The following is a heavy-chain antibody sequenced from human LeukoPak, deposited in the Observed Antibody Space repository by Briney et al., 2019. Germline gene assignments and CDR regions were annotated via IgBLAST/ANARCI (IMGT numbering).Heavy chain of an antibody. Sequence: KPSETLSLTCTVSGYSISSGYYWGWIRQPPGKGLEWIGSIYHSGSTYYNPSLKSRVTISVDTSKNQFSLKLSSVTAADTAVYYCARAYIVATNYFDYWGQGTLVTVSS. CDR3: ARAYIVATNYFDY. V-gene: IGHV4-38-2*02. CDR2: IYHSGST. J-gene: IGHJ4*02. CDR1: GYSISSGYY. D-gene: IGHD5-12*01.